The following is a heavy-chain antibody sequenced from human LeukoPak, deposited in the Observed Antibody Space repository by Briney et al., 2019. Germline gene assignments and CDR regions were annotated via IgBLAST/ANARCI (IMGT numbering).Heavy chain of an antibody. D-gene: IGHD4-17*01. Sequence: SETLSLTCTVSGGSISSGGYYWSWIRQHPGKGLEWIGYTYYSGSTYYNPSLKSRVTISVDTSKNQFSLKLSSVTAADTAVYYCARVCGDYFDYWGQGTLVTVSS. J-gene: IGHJ4*02. CDR2: TYYSGST. V-gene: IGHV4-31*03. CDR1: GGSISSGGYY. CDR3: ARVCGDYFDY.